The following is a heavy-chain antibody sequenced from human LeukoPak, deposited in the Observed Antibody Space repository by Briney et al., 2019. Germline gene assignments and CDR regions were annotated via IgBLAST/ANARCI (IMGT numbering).Heavy chain of an antibody. Sequence: ASVKVSCKASGGTFSSYAISWVRQAPGQGLEWMGGIIPIFGTANYAQKFQGRVTITADESTSTAYMELSSLRSEDTAVYYCAREAYCGGDCSKLGYWGQGTLVTVSS. CDR2: IIPIFGTA. CDR3: AREAYCGGDCSKLGY. V-gene: IGHV1-69*13. CDR1: GGTFSSYA. J-gene: IGHJ4*02. D-gene: IGHD2-21*01.